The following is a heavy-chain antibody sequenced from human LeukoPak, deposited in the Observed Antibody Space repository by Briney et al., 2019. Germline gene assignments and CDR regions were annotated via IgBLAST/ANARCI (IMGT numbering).Heavy chain of an antibody. V-gene: IGHV3-23*01. CDR2: ISVSGGQT. Sequence: GGSLRLSCAASGFTFSSYAMGWVRQAPGKGPDWVSSISVSGGQTYFADSVRGRFTISSDNSKNTLDLQMNSLKVEDTAVYYCAKFRYHSNDNNYLDFNYWGQGTLVTVSS. D-gene: IGHD3-22*01. CDR3: AKFRYHSNDNNYLDFNY. CDR1: GFTFSSYA. J-gene: IGHJ4*02.